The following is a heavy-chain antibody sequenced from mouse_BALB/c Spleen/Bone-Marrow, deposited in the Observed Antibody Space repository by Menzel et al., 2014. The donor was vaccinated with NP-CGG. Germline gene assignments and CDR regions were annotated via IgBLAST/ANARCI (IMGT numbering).Heavy chain of an antibody. J-gene: IGHJ3*01. Sequence: EVQRVESGGGLAQPGGSRKLSCAASGFTFSSFGMHWVRQAPEKGLEWVAYISSGSSTIYYADTVKGRFTISRDNPKSTLFLQMTSLRSEDTAMYYCARSPWFAYWGQGALVTVSA. CDR1: GFTFSSFG. CDR2: ISSGSSTI. V-gene: IGHV5-17*02. CDR3: ARSPWFAY.